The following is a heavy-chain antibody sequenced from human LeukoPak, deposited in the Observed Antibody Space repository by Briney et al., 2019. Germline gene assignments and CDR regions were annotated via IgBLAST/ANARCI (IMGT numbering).Heavy chain of an antibody. Sequence: ASVKVSCKASGGTFSSYAISWVRQAPGQGLEWMGGLIPIFGTANYAQEFQGRVTISADESTSTAYKELSSLRSEDTAVYYCARDRGGYDGAFDIWGQGTMVTVSS. V-gene: IGHV1-69*13. D-gene: IGHD5-12*01. CDR3: ARDRGGYDGAFDI. J-gene: IGHJ3*02. CDR1: GGTFSSYA. CDR2: LIPIFGTA.